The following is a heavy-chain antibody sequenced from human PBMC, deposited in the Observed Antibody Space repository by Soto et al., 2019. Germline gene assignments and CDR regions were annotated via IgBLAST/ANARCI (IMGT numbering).Heavy chain of an antibody. Sequence: QVQLVQSGAEVKKPGSSVKVSCKASGGTFSSYAISWVRQAPGQGLEWMGGIIPIFGTANYAQKFQGRVTITADESTSTAYMELSSLRSEDTAVYYCAESGRHKVALPGPSMDVWGQGTTVTVSS. D-gene: IGHD2-15*01. V-gene: IGHV1-69*01. CDR2: IIPIFGTA. CDR1: GGTFSSYA. J-gene: IGHJ6*02. CDR3: AESGRHKVALPGPSMDV.